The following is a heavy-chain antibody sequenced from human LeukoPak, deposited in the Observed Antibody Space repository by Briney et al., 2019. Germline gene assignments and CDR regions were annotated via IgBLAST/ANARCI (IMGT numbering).Heavy chain of an antibody. Sequence: SETLSLTCAVYGGSFSGYYWSWIRQPPGKGLEWTGEINHSGSTNYNPSLKSRVTISVDTSKNQFSLKLSSVTAADTAVYYCARGPRGYYYYYYGMDVWGQGTTVTVSS. CDR2: INHSGST. V-gene: IGHV4-34*01. D-gene: IGHD1-26*01. J-gene: IGHJ6*02. CDR3: ARGPRGYYYYYYGMDV. CDR1: GGSFSGYY.